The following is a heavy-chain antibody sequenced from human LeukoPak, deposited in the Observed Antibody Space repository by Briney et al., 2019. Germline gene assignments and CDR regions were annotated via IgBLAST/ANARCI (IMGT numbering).Heavy chain of an antibody. Sequence: ASVKVSCKVSGYTRTELSMHWVRQAPGKGLEWMGGFDPEDGETIYAQKFQGRVTMTEDTSTDTAYMELSSLRSEDTAVYYCATGYSSGWSDAFDIWGQGTMVTVSS. CDR1: GYTRTELS. J-gene: IGHJ3*02. CDR3: ATGYSSGWSDAFDI. V-gene: IGHV1-24*01. CDR2: FDPEDGET. D-gene: IGHD6-19*01.